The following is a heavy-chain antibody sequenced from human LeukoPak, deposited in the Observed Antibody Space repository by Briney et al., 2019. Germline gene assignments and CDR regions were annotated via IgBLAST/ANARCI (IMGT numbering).Heavy chain of an antibody. CDR3: ARVGVGINNWYYFDY. Sequence: KSSETLSLTCTVSGGSISSYYWSWIRQPPGKGLEWIGYIYYSGSTNYNPSLKSRVTISVDTSKNQFSLKLSSVTAADTAVYYCARVGVGINNWYYFDYWGQGAPVTVSS. CDR1: GGSISSYY. CDR2: IYYSGST. V-gene: IGHV4-59*01. J-gene: IGHJ4*02. D-gene: IGHD1-1*01.